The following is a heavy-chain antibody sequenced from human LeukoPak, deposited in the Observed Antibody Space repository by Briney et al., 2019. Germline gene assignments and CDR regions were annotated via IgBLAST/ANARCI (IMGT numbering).Heavy chain of an antibody. D-gene: IGHD1-14*01. CDR3: AARKRVRPFDY. V-gene: IGHV4-34*01. CDR1: GGSFSGYY. CDR2: INHSGST. Sequence: PSETLSLTCAVYGGSFSGYYWSWIRQPPGKGLEWIGEINHSGSTNYNPSLKSRVTISVDTPKNQFSLKLSSVTAADTAVYYCAARKRVRPFDYWGQGTLVTVSS. J-gene: IGHJ4*02.